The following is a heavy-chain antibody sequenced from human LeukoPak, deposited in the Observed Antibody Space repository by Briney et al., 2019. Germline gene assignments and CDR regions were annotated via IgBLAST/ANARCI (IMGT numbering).Heavy chain of an antibody. CDR1: GGTFSSYA. CDR2: IIPIFGIA. J-gene: IGHJ4*02. Sequence: SVKVSYKASGGTFSSYAISWVRQAPGQGLEWMGRIIPIFGIANYAQKFQGRVEITADKSTSTAYMELSSLRSEDTAVYYCARVRYSGYDFLWGQGTLVTVSS. V-gene: IGHV1-69*04. CDR3: ARVRYSGYDFL. D-gene: IGHD5-12*01.